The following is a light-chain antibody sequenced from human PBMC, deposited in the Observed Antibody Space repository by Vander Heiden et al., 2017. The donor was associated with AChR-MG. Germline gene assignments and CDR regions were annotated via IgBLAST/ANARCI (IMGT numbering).Light chain of an antibody. CDR2: QDY. CDR1: KLGDKY. CDR3: QAWDSTTVV. V-gene: IGLV3-1*01. Sequence: SYEMTQPPSVSVSPGQTASITCSGDKLGDKYVCWYQLKPGQSHVLVIYQDYKRPSGIPERFSGSNSGNTATLTISGTQAMDEGDYYCQAWDSTTVVFGGGTRLTVL. J-gene: IGLJ2*01.